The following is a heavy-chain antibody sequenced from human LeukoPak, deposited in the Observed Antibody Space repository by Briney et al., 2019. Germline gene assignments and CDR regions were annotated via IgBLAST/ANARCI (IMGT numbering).Heavy chain of an antibody. CDR1: GGSISSGNYF. V-gene: IGHV4-61*02. CDR2: IYTTGST. D-gene: IGHD3-16*01. J-gene: IGHJ5*02. Sequence: PSQTLSLTCTVSGGSISSGNYFWSWIRQPAGKGLEWIGRIYTTGSTNYNSSLKSRVTISVDTSKNQFSLNLSSVTAADTAVYYCARDVYAGGAVYWFDPWGQGTLVTVSS. CDR3: ARDVYAGGAVYWFDP.